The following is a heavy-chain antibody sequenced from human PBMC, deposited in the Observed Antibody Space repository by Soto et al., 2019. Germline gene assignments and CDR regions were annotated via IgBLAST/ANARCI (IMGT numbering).Heavy chain of an antibody. D-gene: IGHD2-2*01. V-gene: IGHV3-30-3*01. CDR2: ISYDGSNK. CDR3: SRGPAHDYFDY. Sequence: QVQLVESGGGVVQPGRSLRLSCAASGFTFSSYAMHWVRQAPGKGLEWVAVISYDGSNKYYADSVKGRFTISRDNCKNTLYLQMHSLRAEETAVYYCSRGPAHDYFDYRGQGTLFTVSS. CDR1: GFTFSSYA. J-gene: IGHJ4*02.